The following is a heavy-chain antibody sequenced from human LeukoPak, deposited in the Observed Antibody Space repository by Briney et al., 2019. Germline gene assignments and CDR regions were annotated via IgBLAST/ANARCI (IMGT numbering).Heavy chain of an antibody. CDR2: IYHSGST. D-gene: IGHD5-18*01. CDR1: GYSISSGYY. J-gene: IGHJ4*02. CDR3: ARGGYSYAVDY. Sequence: SETLSLTCTVSGYSISSGYYWGWIRQPPGKGLEWIGSIYHSGSTYNNPSLKSRVTISVDTSKNQFSLRLTSVTAADTAVYYCARGGYSYAVDYWGQETLVTVSS. V-gene: IGHV4-38-2*02.